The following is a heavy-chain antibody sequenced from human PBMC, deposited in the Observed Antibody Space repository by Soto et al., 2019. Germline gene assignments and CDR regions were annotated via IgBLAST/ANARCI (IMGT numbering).Heavy chain of an antibody. D-gene: IGHD6-19*01. CDR1: GGSISSSSNY. CDR3: ARQKGSGLYAGDNKWFDP. V-gene: IGHV4-39*01. J-gene: IGHJ5*02. CDR2: IYYSGST. Sequence: SETLSLTCTVSGGSISSSSNYWGWIRQPPGKGLAWIASIYYSGSTYYNPSLKSRVTISVDTSKNQFSLRLRSVTAADTAVYYCARQKGSGLYAGDNKWFDPWGQGTLVTVSS.